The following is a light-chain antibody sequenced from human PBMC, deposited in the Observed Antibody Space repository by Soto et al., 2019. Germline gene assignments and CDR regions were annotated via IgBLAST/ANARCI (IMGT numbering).Light chain of an antibody. Sequence: QSALTQPASVSGSPGQSITISCTGTGSDVGRYNLVSWYQQHPGKAPKLVIYEDTNRPAGTSSRFSGSKSATTASLTVSGLQAEDEADNYGCPYAGGNNWVFGGGTKVTVL. CDR3: CPYAGGNNWV. CDR1: GSDVGRYNL. V-gene: IGLV2-23*01. CDR2: EDT. J-gene: IGLJ3*02.